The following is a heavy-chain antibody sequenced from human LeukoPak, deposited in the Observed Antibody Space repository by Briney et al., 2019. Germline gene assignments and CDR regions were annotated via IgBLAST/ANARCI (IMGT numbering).Heavy chain of an antibody. CDR1: GFSVSNYY. D-gene: IGHD5-18*01. CDR2: IYSGGST. CDR3: ARDRPYTYGYDY. V-gene: IGHV3-53*01. J-gene: IGHJ4*02. Sequence: PGGSLRLSCAASGFSVSNYYMSWVRQAPGKGLECVSVIYSGGSTYFADSVKGRFTISRDISKNTVYLQMNSLRAEDTAVYYCARDRPYTYGYDYWGQGTLVTDSS.